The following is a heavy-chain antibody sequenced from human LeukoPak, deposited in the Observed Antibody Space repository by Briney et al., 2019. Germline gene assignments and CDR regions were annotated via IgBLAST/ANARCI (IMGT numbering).Heavy chain of an antibody. Sequence: SETLSLTCTVSGDSISGYYWSWMRQPPGRGLEWIGYIYYSGSTNSNPSLKGRVTISVDTSKNQFSLKLSSVTAVDTAIYYCARYVSSGLDYWGQGTLVTVSS. D-gene: IGHD3-22*01. CDR1: GDSISGYY. V-gene: IGHV4-59*01. CDR3: ARYVSSGLDY. J-gene: IGHJ4*02. CDR2: IYYSGST.